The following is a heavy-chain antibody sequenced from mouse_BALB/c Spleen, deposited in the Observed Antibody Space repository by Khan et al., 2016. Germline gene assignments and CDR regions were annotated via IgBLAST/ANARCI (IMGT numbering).Heavy chain of an antibody. Sequence: EVELVESGGGLVQPGGSRKLSCAASGFTFSRFGMHWVRQTPEKGLEWVAFISSGSSTIYYADTLKGRCTISSDNPKNVLLLQMTSLRSEDTAIYYCTRGDYWGQGTTLTVSS. CDR1: GFTFSRFG. V-gene: IGHV5-17*02. CDR3: TRGDY. J-gene: IGHJ2*01. CDR2: ISSGSSTI.